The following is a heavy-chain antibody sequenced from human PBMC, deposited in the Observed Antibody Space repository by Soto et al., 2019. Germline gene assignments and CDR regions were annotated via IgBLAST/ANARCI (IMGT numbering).Heavy chain of an antibody. CDR2: IYPSGMP. D-gene: IGHD5-18*01. CDR3: ARERGGYGLFDS. V-gene: IGHV4-30-2*01. J-gene: IGHJ4*02. Sequence: SETLSLTCTVSGGSISNAAYSWSWIRQPPGKGLEWIGYIYPSGMPFYNPSLRSRVTISIDRSNDQFSLNLKSVTAADTAVYYCARERGGYGLFDSWGQGTLVTVSS. CDR1: GGSISNAAYS.